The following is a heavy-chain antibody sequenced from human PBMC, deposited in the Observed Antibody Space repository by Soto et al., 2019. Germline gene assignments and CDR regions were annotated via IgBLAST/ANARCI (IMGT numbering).Heavy chain of an antibody. V-gene: IGHV2-26*01. J-gene: IGHJ6*01. CDR3: ARIRGYFSGRSCSFFNIAMDV. D-gene: IGHD2-15*01. Sequence: QVTLKQAGPVLVKPTETLTLTCTVSVFSLSDADVGVAWIRQPPGKALEWLAHILSYDEEVFSSSLRTTLIISKDTSRSQVVLTMCNIEPVDTATYDCARIRGYFSGRSCSFFNIAMDVWGQGTTVTVAT. CDR1: VFSLSDADVG. CDR2: ILSYDEE.